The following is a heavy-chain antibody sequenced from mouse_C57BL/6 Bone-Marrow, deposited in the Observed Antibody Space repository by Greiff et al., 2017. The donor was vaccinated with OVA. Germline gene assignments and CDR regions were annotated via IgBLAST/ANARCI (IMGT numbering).Heavy chain of an antibody. CDR3: ARSERLRDYFDY. Sequence: VQLQQSGAELVRPGASVKLSCKASGYTFTDYYISWVKQRPGQGLEWIARIYPGSVNIYYNEKFKGKATLTAEKSSSTAYMQLSSLTSDDSAVYFCARSERLRDYFDYWGQGTTLTVSS. J-gene: IGHJ2*01. V-gene: IGHV1-76*01. CDR1: GYTFTDYY. D-gene: IGHD2-2*01. CDR2: IYPGSVNI.